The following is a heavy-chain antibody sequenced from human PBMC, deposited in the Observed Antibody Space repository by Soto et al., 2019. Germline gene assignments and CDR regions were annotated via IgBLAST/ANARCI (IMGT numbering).Heavy chain of an antibody. CDR1: GFTFSNYG. Sequence: GGSLRLSCAASGFTFSNYGMSCFLQAPGKGLEWVSGISGSGGSTYYADSVKGRFTLSRDNSKITVYLQMNSLRAEDTAVYYCAKDSPVGVPIFRDLHDWGQGTLVTVSS. CDR2: ISGSGGST. CDR3: AKDSPVGVPIFRDLHD. J-gene: IGHJ1*01. D-gene: IGHD3-9*01. V-gene: IGHV3-23*01.